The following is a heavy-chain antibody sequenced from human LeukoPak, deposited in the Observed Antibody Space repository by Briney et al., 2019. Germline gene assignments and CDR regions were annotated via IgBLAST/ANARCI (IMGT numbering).Heavy chain of an antibody. J-gene: IGHJ4*02. CDR2: IKQDGSQR. CDR1: GLTVTNVW. V-gene: IGHV3-7*01. CDR3: ARRGGSSSRRSPIDY. Sequence: GGSLRLSCAVSGLTVTNVWMTWVRQAPGKGPEWVANIKQDGSQRYYVDSVRGRFTISRDNAKNSLFLQMNGLRAEDTAVYYCARRGGSSSRRSPIDYWGQGTLVTVSS. D-gene: IGHD6-6*01.